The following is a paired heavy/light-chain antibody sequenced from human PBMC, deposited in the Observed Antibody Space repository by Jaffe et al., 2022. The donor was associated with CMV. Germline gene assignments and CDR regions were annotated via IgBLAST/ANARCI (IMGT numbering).Heavy chain of an antibody. CDR3: ATVGTDYYDSSGYYPYYFDY. V-gene: IGHV1-24*01. CDR1: GYTLTELS. D-gene: IGHD3-22*01. J-gene: IGHJ4*02. CDR2: FDPEDGET. Sequence: QVQLVQSGAEVKKPGASVKVSCKVSGYTLTELSMHWVRQAPGKGLEWMGGFDPEDGETIYAQKFQGRVTMTEDTSTDTAYMELSSLRSEDTAVYYCATVGTDYYDSSGYYPYYFDYWGQGTLVTVSS.
Light chain of an antibody. CDR3: QQYGSSPPGT. Sequence: EIVLTQSPGTLSLSPGERATLSCRASQSVSSSYLAWYQQKPGQAPRLLIYGASSRATGIPDRFSGSGSGTDFTLTISRLEPEDFAVYYCQQYGSSPPGTFGPGTKVDIK. J-gene: IGKJ3*01. V-gene: IGKV3-20*01. CDR1: QSVSSSY. CDR2: GAS.